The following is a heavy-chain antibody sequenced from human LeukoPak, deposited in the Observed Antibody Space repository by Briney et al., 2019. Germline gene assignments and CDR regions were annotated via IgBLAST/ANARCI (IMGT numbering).Heavy chain of an antibody. CDR3: ARIRDGYNDAYDI. CDR2: INPGGDNT. V-gene: IGHV1-46*01. Sequence: GASVKVSCKASGYTFTNYYIHWVRQAPGQGLEWMGLINPGGDNTNYAQNFQGRVTMTRDTSASTVYMELSSLRSEDTAIYYCARIRDGYNDAYDIWGQGTVDTVPS. D-gene: IGHD5-24*01. CDR1: GYTFTNYY. J-gene: IGHJ3*02.